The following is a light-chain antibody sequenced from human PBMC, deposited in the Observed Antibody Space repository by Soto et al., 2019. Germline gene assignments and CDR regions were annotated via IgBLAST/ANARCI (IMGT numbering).Light chain of an antibody. V-gene: IGKV3-20*01. CDR1: QSISSNY. J-gene: IGKJ1*01. Sequence: EIVLTQSPGTLSMSPGERATLSCRASQSISSNYLAWYQQKPGQAPRLLIYGASSSATGIPDRFSGSGSWTDFNFTISRLEAEDCAVSYCQQYGSSPRTFGRGTKVEFK. CDR2: GAS. CDR3: QQYGSSPRT.